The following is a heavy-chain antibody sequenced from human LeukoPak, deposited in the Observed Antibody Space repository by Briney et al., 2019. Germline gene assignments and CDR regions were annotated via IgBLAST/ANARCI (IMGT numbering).Heavy chain of an antibody. V-gene: IGHV3-66*01. CDR1: GFTVSSKY. Sequence: GGSLRLSCAASGFTVSSKYMSWVRQAPGKGLEWLSVIYNSGGTYYADSVKGRFTISRDNSKNTLYLQMNSLRVEDTAVYFCARDCSASSSDYYPLGYWGQGTLVTVSS. J-gene: IGHJ4*02. D-gene: IGHD3-22*01. CDR2: IYNSGGT. CDR3: ARDCSASSSDYYPLGY.